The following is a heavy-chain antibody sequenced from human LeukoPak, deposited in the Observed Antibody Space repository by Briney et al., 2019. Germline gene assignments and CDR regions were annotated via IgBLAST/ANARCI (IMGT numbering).Heavy chain of an antibody. Sequence: PGGSLRLSCAASGFTFSSYAMHWVRQAPGKGLEWVAVISYDGSNKYYADSVKGRFTISRDNSKNSLYLQMNSLRAEDTAVYYCAGGATNFDYWGQGTLVTVSS. V-gene: IGHV3-30*04. CDR1: GFTFSSYA. CDR2: ISYDGSNK. J-gene: IGHJ4*02. CDR3: AGGATNFDY.